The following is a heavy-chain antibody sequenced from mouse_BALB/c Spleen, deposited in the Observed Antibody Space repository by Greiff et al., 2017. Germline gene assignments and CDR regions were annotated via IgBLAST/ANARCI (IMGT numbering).Heavy chain of an antibody. V-gene: IGHV14-3*02. CDR3: ARGVGAYWYFDV. D-gene: IGHD1-1*02. Sequence: EVQLQQSGAELVKPGASVKLSCTASGFNIKDTYMHWVKQRPEQGLEWIGRIDPANGNTKYDPKFQGKATITADTSSNTAYLQLSSLTSEDTAVYYCARGVGAYWYFDVWGAGTTVTVSS. J-gene: IGHJ1*01. CDR1: GFNIKDTY. CDR2: IDPANGNT.